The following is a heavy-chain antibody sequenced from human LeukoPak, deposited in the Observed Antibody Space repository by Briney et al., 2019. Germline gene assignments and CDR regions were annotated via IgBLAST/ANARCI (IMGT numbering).Heavy chain of an antibody. CDR1: GFSLSGYW. J-gene: IGHJ4*02. CDR3: ARGGYSFDY. D-gene: IGHD5-12*01. CDR2: LHADGSEM. V-gene: IGHV3-7*01. Sequence: GGSLRLSCAAYGFSLSGYWMSWVRQAPGKGLEWVARLHADGSEMYYVDSVKDRFTISRDNTKNSLYVQVNSLRVEDTAEYYCARGGYSFDYLGQGTLVTVSS.